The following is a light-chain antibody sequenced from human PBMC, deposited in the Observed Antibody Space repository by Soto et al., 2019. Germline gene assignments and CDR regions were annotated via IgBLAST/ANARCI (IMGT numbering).Light chain of an antibody. V-gene: IGLV1-40*01. Sequence: QSVLTQPPSVSGAPGQRVTISCTGSSTNIGSNYDVYWYQQLPGTAPKFLIYGNSNRPSGVPDRFSGSKSGTSASLAITGLQAEDEADYYCQSYDSSVSGQVFGTGTKVTVL. CDR1: STNIGSNYD. CDR3: QSYDSSVSGQV. CDR2: GNS. J-gene: IGLJ1*01.